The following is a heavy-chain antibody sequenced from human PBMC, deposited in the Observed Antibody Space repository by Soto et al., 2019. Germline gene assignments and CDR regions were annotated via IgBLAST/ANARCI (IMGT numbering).Heavy chain of an antibody. D-gene: IGHD4-17*01. V-gene: IGHV1-46*03. CDR3: AGPSTVTDLYFDD. CDR2: INPSGGST. Sequence: QVQLVQSGAEVKKPGASVKVSCKASGYTLTSYYMHWVRQAPGQGLEWMGIINPSGGSTSYAQKFEGRVTMTRDTSTSTVYMEMSSLRSEDTAVYYCAGPSTVTDLYFDDWGQGTLVNVSS. CDR1: GYTLTSYY. J-gene: IGHJ4*02.